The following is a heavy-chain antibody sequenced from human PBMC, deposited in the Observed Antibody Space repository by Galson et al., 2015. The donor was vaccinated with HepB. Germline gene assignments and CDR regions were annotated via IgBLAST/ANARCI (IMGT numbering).Heavy chain of an antibody. J-gene: IGHJ4*02. CDR1: GFTFSSYW. CDR3: ARREGRLQSRYSSSCDY. D-gene: IGHD6-13*01. V-gene: IGHV3-74*01. CDR2: INSDGSST. Sequence: SLRLSCAASGFTFSSYWMHWVRQAPGKGLVWVSRINSDGSSTSYADSVKGRFTISRDNAKNTLYLQMNSLRAEDTAVYYCARREGRLQSRYSSSCDYWGQGTLVTVSS.